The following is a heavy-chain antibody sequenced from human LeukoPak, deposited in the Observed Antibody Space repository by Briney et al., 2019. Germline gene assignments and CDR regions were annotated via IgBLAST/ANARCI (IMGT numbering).Heavy chain of an antibody. Sequence: SVKVSCKASGGTFSSYAISWVRQAPGQGLEWMGGIIPIFGTANYAQKFQGRVTITADESTSTAYMELSSLRSEDTAVYYCARDLPALGYFDWFLGYWGQGTLVTVSS. CDR3: ARDLPALGYFDWFLGY. CDR2: IIPIFGTA. D-gene: IGHD3-9*01. J-gene: IGHJ4*02. V-gene: IGHV1-69*01. CDR1: GGTFSSYA.